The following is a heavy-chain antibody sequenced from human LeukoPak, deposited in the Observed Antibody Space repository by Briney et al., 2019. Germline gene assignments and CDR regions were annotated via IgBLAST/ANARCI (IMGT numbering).Heavy chain of an antibody. Sequence: PGGSLRPSCAASGFTFSSYDMHWVRQATGKGLEWVSAIGTAGDTYYPGSVKGRFTISRENAKNSLYLQMNSLRAGDTAVYYCARGTSSGWFSDAFDIWGQGTMVTVSS. J-gene: IGHJ3*02. CDR3: ARGTSSGWFSDAFDI. CDR1: GFTFSSYD. D-gene: IGHD6-19*01. V-gene: IGHV3-13*01. CDR2: IGTAGDT.